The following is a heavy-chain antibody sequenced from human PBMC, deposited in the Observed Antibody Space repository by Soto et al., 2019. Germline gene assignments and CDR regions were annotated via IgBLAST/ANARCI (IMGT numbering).Heavy chain of an antibody. D-gene: IGHD3-3*01. CDR2: ISHDGSNS. J-gene: IGHJ5*02. CDR1: GFNFISYG. Sequence: GGSLRLSCKASGFNFISYGMHGVRQAPGKGLEWVAVISHDGSNSYYADSVKGRFIISRDSSKNTLYLQMNSLRAEDTAVYYCAKDSGFWSGYGATGNWFDPWGQGTLVTVSS. CDR3: AKDSGFWSGYGATGNWFDP. V-gene: IGHV3-30*18.